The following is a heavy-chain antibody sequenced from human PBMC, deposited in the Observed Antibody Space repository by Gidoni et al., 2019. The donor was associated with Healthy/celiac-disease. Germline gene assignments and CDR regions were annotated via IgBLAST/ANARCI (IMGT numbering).Heavy chain of an antibody. CDR2: IIPTFGTA. J-gene: IGHJ6*02. CDR1: GGTFSSYA. D-gene: IGHD6-19*01. Sequence: QVQLVQSGAEVKKPGSSVKDSCKASGGTFSSYAISWVRQAPGQGLDGLGGIIPTFGTANYDQNFKGRVTITADESTSTASMELSTLSSEDTAVYYCARGGRGYSSGWFYGMDVWGQGTTVTVSS. V-gene: IGHV1-69*01. CDR3: ARGGRGYSSGWFYGMDV.